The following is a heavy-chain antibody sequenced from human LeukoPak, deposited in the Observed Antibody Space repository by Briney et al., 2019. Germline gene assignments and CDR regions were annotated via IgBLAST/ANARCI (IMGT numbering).Heavy chain of an antibody. J-gene: IGHJ4*02. CDR2: INPNSGGT. CDR3: AREEYVWGSYRYIDY. V-gene: IGHV1-2*02. D-gene: IGHD3-16*02. CDR1: GYTFTGYY. Sequence: GASVKVSCKASGYTFTGYYMHWVRQAPGQGLEWMGWINPNSGGTNYAQKFQGGVTMTRDTSISTAYMELSRLRSDDTAVYYCAREEYVWGSYRYIDYWGQGTLVTVSS.